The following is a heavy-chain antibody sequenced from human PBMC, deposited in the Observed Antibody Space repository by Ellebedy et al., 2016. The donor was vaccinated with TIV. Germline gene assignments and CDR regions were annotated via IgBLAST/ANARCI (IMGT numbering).Heavy chain of an antibody. CDR2: IYYSGST. CDR1: RGSISSYY. CDR3: ARDATVTTLNYYYYGMDV. V-gene: IGHV4-59*12. Sequence: MPSETLSLTCSVSRGSISSYYWSWIRQPPGKGLEWIGYIYYSGSTYYNPSLKSRVTISVDTSKNQFSLKLSSVTAADTAVYYCARDATVTTLNYYYYGMDVWGQGTTVTVSS. D-gene: IGHD4-17*01. J-gene: IGHJ6*02.